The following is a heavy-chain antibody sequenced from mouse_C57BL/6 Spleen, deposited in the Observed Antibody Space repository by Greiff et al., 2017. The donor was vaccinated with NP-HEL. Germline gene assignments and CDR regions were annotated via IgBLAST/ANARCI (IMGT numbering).Heavy chain of an antibody. CDR2: IWSGGST. CDR1: GFSLTSYG. CDR3: ARTHYDGSAYAMDY. J-gene: IGHJ4*01. Sequence: VQLQQSGPGLVQPSQSLSITCTVSGFSLTSYGVHCIRQSPGQGLEWLGVIWSGGSTDYNAAFISRLSISRDNSKSQVFFKMNSLRTDDTAIYYCARTHYDGSAYAMDYWGQGTSVTVSS. V-gene: IGHV2-2*01. D-gene: IGHD1-2*01.